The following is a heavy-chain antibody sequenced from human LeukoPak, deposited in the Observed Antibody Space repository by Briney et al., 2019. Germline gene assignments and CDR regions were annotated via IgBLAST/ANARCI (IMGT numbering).Heavy chain of an antibody. CDR1: GGSFSGYY. D-gene: IGHD3-16*01. V-gene: IGHV4-34*01. Sequence: SETLSLTCAVYGGSFSGYYWSWIRQPPGKGLEWIGEINHSGSTNYNPSLKSRVTISVVTSKNQFSLKLSSVTAADTAVYYCARALGGFGDYWGQGTLVTVSS. J-gene: IGHJ4*02. CDR3: ARALGGFGDY. CDR2: INHSGST.